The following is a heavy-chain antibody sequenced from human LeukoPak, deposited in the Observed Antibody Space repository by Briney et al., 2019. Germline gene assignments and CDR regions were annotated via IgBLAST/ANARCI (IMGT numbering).Heavy chain of an antibody. V-gene: IGHV3-23*01. CDR1: GFTFSSYG. Sequence: QPGGSLRLSCAASGFTFSSYGMSWVRQAPGKGLEWVSAISGSGGSTYYADSVKGRFTISRDNSKNTLYLQMNSLRAEDTAVYYCAKDPGLLWFGELSEYYFDYWGQGTLVTVSS. J-gene: IGHJ4*02. CDR2: ISGSGGST. CDR3: AKDPGLLWFGELSEYYFDY. D-gene: IGHD3-10*01.